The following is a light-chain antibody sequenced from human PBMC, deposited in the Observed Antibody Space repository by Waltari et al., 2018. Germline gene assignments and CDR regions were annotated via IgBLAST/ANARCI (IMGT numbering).Light chain of an antibody. Sequence: QSVLTQPPSASGTPAQRVTISCSGSSSTIGSNTVNWYQQLPGTAPKLLFYSNNQRPSGVPDRFSGSKSGTSASLAISGLQSEDEADYYCAAWDDSLNGPWVFGGGTKLTVL. CDR2: SNN. J-gene: IGLJ3*02. CDR3: AAWDDSLNGPWV. CDR1: SSTIGSNT. V-gene: IGLV1-44*01.